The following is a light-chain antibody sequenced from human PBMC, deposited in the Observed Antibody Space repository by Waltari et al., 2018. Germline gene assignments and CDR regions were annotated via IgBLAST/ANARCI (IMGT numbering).Light chain of an antibody. V-gene: IGKV1-9*01. CDR2: AAS. J-gene: IGKJ4*01. Sequence: DIQLTQSPSFLSASVGDRVTITCRASQGISNYLAWYQQKPGKAPKLLISAASTLQSGVPSRFSGSGSETEFTLAISSLQPEDFATYFCLQLNSYPLTFGGGTNVEIK. CDR3: LQLNSYPLT. CDR1: QGISNY.